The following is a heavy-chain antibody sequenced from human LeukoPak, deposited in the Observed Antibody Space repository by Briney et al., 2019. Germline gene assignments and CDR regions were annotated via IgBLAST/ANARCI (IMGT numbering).Heavy chain of an antibody. D-gene: IGHD4/OR15-4a*01. CDR1: GGSISSATNY. V-gene: IGHV4-61*01. Sequence: SETLSLTCTVSGGSISSATNYWSWIRQPPGKGLEWIGYIYYSGSTNYNPSLKSRVTVSVDTSKNQFSLKLSSVTAADTAVYYCAREKTMGIWGQGTMVTVSS. J-gene: IGHJ3*02. CDR3: AREKTMGI. CDR2: IYYSGST.